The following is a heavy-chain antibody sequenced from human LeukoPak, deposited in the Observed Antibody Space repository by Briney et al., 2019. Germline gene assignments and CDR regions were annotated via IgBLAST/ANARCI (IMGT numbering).Heavy chain of an antibody. D-gene: IGHD1-26*01. CDR2: INPSGGGA. CDR1: GYTFTNHY. J-gene: IGHJ4*02. Sequence: ASVKVSCKASGYTFTNHYMHWVRQAPGQGLEWMGIINPSGGGASYAQKFQGRVTMTRDMSTSTVYMELSSLRSEDTAVYYCARDFSGSYYENYFDYWGQGTLVTVSS. CDR3: ARDFSGSYYENYFDY. V-gene: IGHV1-46*01.